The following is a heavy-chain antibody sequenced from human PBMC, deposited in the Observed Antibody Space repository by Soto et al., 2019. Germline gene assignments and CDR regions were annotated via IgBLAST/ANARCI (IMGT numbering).Heavy chain of an antibody. Sequence: GGSLRLSCEASGFLFSSYAMNWVRQAPGKGLEWVSAVSPNGQGIYYADSVRGRFTISRDFSKNTVFLHMDSLRAEDTAVYYCAKDRDYPRDYFHYWGQGTLVTVSS. J-gene: IGHJ4*02. CDR2: VSPNGQGI. CDR3: AKDRDYPRDYFHY. V-gene: IGHV3-23*01. CDR1: GFLFSSYA. D-gene: IGHD3-10*01.